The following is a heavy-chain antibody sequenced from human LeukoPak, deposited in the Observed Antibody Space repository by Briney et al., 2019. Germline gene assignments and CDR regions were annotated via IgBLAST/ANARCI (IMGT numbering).Heavy chain of an antibody. D-gene: IGHD6-19*01. CDR3: ARSGWYSNFDY. CDR2: IKQDGSEK. Sequence: PGGSLRLSCAASGFSFSIFWMSWVRQAPGKGLEWVANIKQDGSEKHYVDSVKGRFTISRDNARNFLYLQMNSLRAEDTAVYYCARSGWYSNFDYWGQGTLVTVSS. J-gene: IGHJ4*02. CDR1: GFSFSIFW. V-gene: IGHV3-7*04.